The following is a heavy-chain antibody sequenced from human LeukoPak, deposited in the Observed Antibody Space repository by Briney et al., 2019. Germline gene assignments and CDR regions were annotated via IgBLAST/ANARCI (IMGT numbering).Heavy chain of an antibody. CDR3: ASIFWVQAASAFDI. D-gene: IGHD2-2*01. CDR1: GASISRYY. J-gene: IGHJ3*02. CDR2: IYYSGST. V-gene: IGHV4-59*12. Sequence: SETLSLTGTGSGASISRYYWSWIRQPPGKGLEWIGYIYYSGSTNYNPSLKSRVSISVDTSKNQFSLKLSSVTAADTAVYYSASIFWVQAASAFDIWGQGTMVTVSS.